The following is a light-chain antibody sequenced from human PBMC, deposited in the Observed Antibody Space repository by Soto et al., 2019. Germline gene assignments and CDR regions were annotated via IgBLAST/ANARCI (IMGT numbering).Light chain of an antibody. Sequence: EIVLTQSPATLSLSPGERATLSCRASQSVGSYFAWYQQKPGQAPRLLIYDAFSSATGIPARFSGSGSGTDVTLTISSLEPEDFAVDFCQQRSSWPLAFGGGTMVEIK. CDR2: DAF. V-gene: IGKV3-11*01. CDR1: QSVGSY. J-gene: IGKJ4*01. CDR3: QQRSSWPLA.